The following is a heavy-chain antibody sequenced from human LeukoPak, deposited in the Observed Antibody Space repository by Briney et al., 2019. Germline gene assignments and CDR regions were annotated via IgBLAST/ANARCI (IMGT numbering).Heavy chain of an antibody. D-gene: IGHD6-19*01. Sequence: QTGGSLRLSCAASGFTFSSYWMHWVRQAPGKGLVWVSRINSDGSSTSYVDSVKGRFTISRDNAKNTLYLQMNSLRAEDTAVYYCARVRVTVAGTYYYGMDVWGQGTTVTVSS. CDR3: ARVRVTVAGTYYYGMDV. V-gene: IGHV3-74*01. CDR1: GFTFSSYW. CDR2: INSDGSST. J-gene: IGHJ6*02.